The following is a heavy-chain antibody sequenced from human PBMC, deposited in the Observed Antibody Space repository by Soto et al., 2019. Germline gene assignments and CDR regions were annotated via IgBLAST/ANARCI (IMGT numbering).Heavy chain of an antibody. D-gene: IGHD6-19*01. J-gene: IGHJ2*01. CDR3: ARDGSGFHWYFDV. V-gene: IGHV6-1*01. CDR1: GDSVSSVTAT. Sequence: QVQLQQSGPGLVKPSQTLSLMCDISGDSVSSVTATWSWIRQSPSRGLEWLGRTYYRSKWYNDYAVYVKGRIVITQDTSKNQLSLQLNSVTPEDTATYFCARDGSGFHWYFDVWGRGTLVTVSS. CDR2: TYYRSKWYN.